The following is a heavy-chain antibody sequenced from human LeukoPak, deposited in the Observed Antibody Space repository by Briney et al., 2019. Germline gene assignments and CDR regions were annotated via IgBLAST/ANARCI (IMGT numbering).Heavy chain of an antibody. CDR3: ARGSLSGSGWFDP. CDR2: IYYSGST. D-gene: IGHD3-22*01. V-gene: IGHV4-59*11. J-gene: IGHJ5*02. Sequence: SETLSLTCTVSGGSTSSHYWSWIRQPPGKGLEWIGYIYYSGSTNYNPSLKSRVTISVDTSKNQFSLKLSSVTAADTAVYYCARGSLSGSGWFDPWGQGALVTVSS. CDR1: GGSTSSHY.